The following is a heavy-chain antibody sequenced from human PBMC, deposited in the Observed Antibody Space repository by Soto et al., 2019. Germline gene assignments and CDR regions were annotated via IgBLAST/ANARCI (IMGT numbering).Heavy chain of an antibody. D-gene: IGHD4-4*01. Sequence: GESLKISCKASGYSFTTYWIAWVRQMPGKGLEWMGIINPGDSDIRYSPSFQGQVTISADNSISTAYLQWSSLKASDTAMYYCARHEQFYYYYYGMDVWGQGTAVTVS. CDR1: GYSFTTYW. CDR3: ARHEQFYYYYYGMDV. V-gene: IGHV5-51*01. J-gene: IGHJ6*02. CDR2: INPGDSDI.